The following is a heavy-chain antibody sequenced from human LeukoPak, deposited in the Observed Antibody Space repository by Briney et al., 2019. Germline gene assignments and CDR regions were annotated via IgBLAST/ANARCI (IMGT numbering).Heavy chain of an antibody. Sequence: HSETLSLTCTVSGGSISSYYWSWIRQPAGKGLEWIGRIYTSESPTYNPSLKSRVTMSVDTSKNQFSLKLSSVTAADTAVYYCARVQYCGGDCRRFDPWGQGTLVTVSS. CDR3: ARVQYCGGDCRRFDP. J-gene: IGHJ5*02. CDR2: IYTSESP. CDR1: GGSISSYY. D-gene: IGHD2-21*02. V-gene: IGHV4-4*07.